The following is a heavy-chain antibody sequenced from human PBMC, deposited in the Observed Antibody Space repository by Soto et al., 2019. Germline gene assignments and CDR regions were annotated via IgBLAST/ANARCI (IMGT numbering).Heavy chain of an antibody. D-gene: IGHD2-2*01. CDR3: ARVVPGAEAWFGP. Sequence: ASVKVSFKTSGYTFSNYGITWLRQAPGQPLEWLGWISLYSDGTNYAQKFQGRVSMTTDTSTTTAYMELRSLRSDDTAVYYCARVVPGAEAWFGPWGQGTLVTVYS. J-gene: IGHJ5*02. CDR1: GYTFSNYG. CDR2: ISLYSDGT. V-gene: IGHV1-18*01.